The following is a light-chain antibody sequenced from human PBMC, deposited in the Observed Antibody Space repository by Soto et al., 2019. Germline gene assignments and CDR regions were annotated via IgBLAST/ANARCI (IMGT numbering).Light chain of an antibody. CDR1: XSVLSSSNNY. Sequence: DVVMTKSPDSLAVSRGVVATINCKSTXSVLSSSNNYLAWFQQKPGQPPKLLISWASTRESGVPDRFSGSGSGTDFTLTISSLQAEDVAVYYCQQYHSDPITFGQGTLPEIK. CDR2: WAS. V-gene: IGKV4-1*01. J-gene: IGKJ5*01. CDR3: QQYHSDPIT.